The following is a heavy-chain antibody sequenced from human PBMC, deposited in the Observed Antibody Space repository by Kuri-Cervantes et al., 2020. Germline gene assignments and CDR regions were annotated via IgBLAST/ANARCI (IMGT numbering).Heavy chain of an antibody. CDR1: GRSISSYY. Sequence: SETLSLTCTVSGRSISSYYWSWIRQPPGKGLEWIGYIYYSGSTNYNPSLKSRVTISVDTSKNQFSLKLSSVTAADTAVYYCARGQANYYDSSGYYYGHAFDIWGQGTMVTVSS. J-gene: IGHJ3*02. V-gene: IGHV4-59*12. CDR2: IYYSGST. CDR3: ARGQANYYDSSGYYYGHAFDI. D-gene: IGHD3-22*01.